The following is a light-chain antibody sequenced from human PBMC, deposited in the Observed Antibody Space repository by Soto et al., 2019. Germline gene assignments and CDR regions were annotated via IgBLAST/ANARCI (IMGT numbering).Light chain of an antibody. Sequence: EIMLTQSPGTVSLSTGERATLSCRASQSVSSSYLAWYQQKPGQAPRLLIYGASSRATGIPDRFSGSGSGTDFTLTISRLEPEDFAVYYCQQYGSSASLSFGGGTKVDI. CDR1: QSVSSSY. J-gene: IGKJ4*01. CDR2: GAS. CDR3: QQYGSSASLS. V-gene: IGKV3-20*01.